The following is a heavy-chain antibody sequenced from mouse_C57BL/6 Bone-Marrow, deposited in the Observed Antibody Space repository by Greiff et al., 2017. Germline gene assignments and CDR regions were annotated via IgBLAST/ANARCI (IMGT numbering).Heavy chain of an antibody. CDR3: SRPIYYYAMDF. J-gene: IGHJ4*01. V-gene: IGHV1-7*01. Sequence: QVQLQQSGAELAKPGASVKLSCKASGYTFTSYWMHWVKQRPGQGLEWIGYINPSSGYTKYNQKFKDKATLTADKSSSTAYMQLSSLTYEYSAVYYCSRPIYYYAMDFWCQGPSVPVSS. CDR2: INPSSGYT. CDR1: GYTFTSYW.